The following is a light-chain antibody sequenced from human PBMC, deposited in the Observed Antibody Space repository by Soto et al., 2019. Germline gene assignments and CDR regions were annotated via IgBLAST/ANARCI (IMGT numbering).Light chain of an antibody. CDR3: SSYTSSNTYV. CDR2: DVG. J-gene: IGLJ1*01. V-gene: IGLV2-18*02. Sequence: QSVLTQPPSVSGSPRQSVTISSTGTSSDVGSYNRVSWYQQPPGTAPKLMIYDVGNRPSGVPDRFSVSKSGNTASLTISGLQADDEADYYCSSYTSSNTYVFGTGTKVTVL. CDR1: SSDVGSYNR.